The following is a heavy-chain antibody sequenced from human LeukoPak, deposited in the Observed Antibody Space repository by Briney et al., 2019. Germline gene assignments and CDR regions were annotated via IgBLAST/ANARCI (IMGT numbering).Heavy chain of an antibody. CDR3: ARGLSWGYYDPGRFDP. D-gene: IGHD3-22*01. Sequence: SETLSLTCAVYGGSFSGYYWSWIRQPPGKGLEWIGEINHSGSTNYNPSLKSRVTISVDTSKNQFSLKLSSVTAADTAVYYCARGLSWGYYDPGRFDPWGQRTLVTLSS. CDR2: INHSGST. CDR1: GGSFSGYY. V-gene: IGHV4-34*01. J-gene: IGHJ5*02.